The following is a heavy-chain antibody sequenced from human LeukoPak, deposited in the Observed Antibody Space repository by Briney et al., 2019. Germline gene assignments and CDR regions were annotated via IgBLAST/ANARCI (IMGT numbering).Heavy chain of an antibody. Sequence: SVKVSCKASGYTFTGYYMHWVRQAPGQGLEWMGWINPNSGGTNYAQKFQGWVTMTRDTSISTAYMELSRLRSDDTAVYYCARDLSIVGATTGYYYGMDVWGQGTTVTVSS. D-gene: IGHD1-26*01. J-gene: IGHJ6*02. V-gene: IGHV1-2*04. CDR1: GYTFTGYY. CDR3: ARDLSIVGATTGYYYGMDV. CDR2: INPNSGGT.